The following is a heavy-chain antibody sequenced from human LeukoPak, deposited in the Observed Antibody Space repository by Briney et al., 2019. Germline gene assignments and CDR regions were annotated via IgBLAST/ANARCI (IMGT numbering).Heavy chain of an antibody. D-gene: IGHD3-10*01. CDR3: ARHGLEFGRYYYGMDV. Sequence: PSETLSLTCTVSGGSISSYYWSWIRQPPGKGLEWIGYIYYSGSTNYNPSLKSRVTISVDTSKNQFSLKLSSVTAADTAVYYCARHGLEFGRYYYGMDVWGQGTTVTVSS. J-gene: IGHJ6*02. V-gene: IGHV4-59*08. CDR2: IYYSGST. CDR1: GGSISSYY.